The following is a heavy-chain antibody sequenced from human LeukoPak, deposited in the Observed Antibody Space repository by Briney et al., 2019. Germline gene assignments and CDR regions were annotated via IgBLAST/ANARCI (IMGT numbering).Heavy chain of an antibody. V-gene: IGHV4-39*07. D-gene: IGHD6-19*01. CDR3: ARDSPGGGSGWYCLDY. J-gene: IGHJ4*02. CDR1: GGSISGSSYY. Sequence: SETLSLTCTVSGGSISGSSYYWGWIRQPPGKGLEWIGSIYYSGSTYYNPSLKSRVTISVDTSKNQFSLKLSSVTAADTAVYYCARDSPGGGSGWYCLDYWGQGTLVTVSS. CDR2: IYYSGST.